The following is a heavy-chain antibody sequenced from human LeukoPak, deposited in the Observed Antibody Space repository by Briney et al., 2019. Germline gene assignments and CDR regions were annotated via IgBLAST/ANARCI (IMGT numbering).Heavy chain of an antibody. V-gene: IGHV3-30-3*01. CDR2: ISNDGSNK. Sequence: GRSLRLSCAASGFTFSSYAMHWVRQAPGKGLEWVAVISNDGSNKYYADSVKGRFTISRDNSKNTLYLQMNSLRVEDTAVYYCARVGPEGYITDPFDIWGQGTVVTVSS. J-gene: IGHJ3*02. D-gene: IGHD5-24*01. CDR1: GFTFSSYA. CDR3: ARVGPEGYITDPFDI.